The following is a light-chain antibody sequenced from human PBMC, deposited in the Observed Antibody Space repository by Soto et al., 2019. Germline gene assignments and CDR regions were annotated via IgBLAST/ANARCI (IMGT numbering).Light chain of an antibody. CDR3: QQYNDWPPFT. V-gene: IGKV3D-15*01. Sequence: EIVLTQSPATLSLSPGERATLSCRASQSVGYHLAWYQQKPGQAPRLLIYDASNRATGIPARFSGSGSGTEFTLTINSLQSEDFAVYYCQQYNDWPPFTFGPGTKVDIK. CDR2: DAS. J-gene: IGKJ3*01. CDR1: QSVGYH.